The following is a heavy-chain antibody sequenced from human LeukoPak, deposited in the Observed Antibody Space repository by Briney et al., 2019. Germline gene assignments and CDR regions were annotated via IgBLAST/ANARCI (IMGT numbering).Heavy chain of an antibody. D-gene: IGHD3-22*01. CDR1: GYTFTGYY. CDR3: ARGYYDSSGYQDY. J-gene: IGHJ4*02. Sequence: ASVKVSCKASGYTFTGYYMHWVRQAPGQGLEWMGWMNPNSGGTNYAQKFQGWVTMTRDTSISTAYMELSRLRSDDTAVYYCARGYYDSSGYQDYWGQGTLVTVSS. V-gene: IGHV1-2*04. CDR2: MNPNSGGT.